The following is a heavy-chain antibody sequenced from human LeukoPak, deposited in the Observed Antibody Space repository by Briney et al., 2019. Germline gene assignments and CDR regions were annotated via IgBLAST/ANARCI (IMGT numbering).Heavy chain of an antibody. CDR3: ARDKVDSYGLEYYFDY. Sequence: PGGSLRLSCAASGFTFSSYEMNWVRQAPGKGLEWVSYISSSGSTIYDADSVKGRFTTSRDNAKNSLYLQMNSLRAEDTAVYYCARDKVDSYGLEYYFDYWGQGTLVTVSS. V-gene: IGHV3-48*03. CDR1: GFTFSSYE. D-gene: IGHD5-18*01. J-gene: IGHJ4*02. CDR2: ISSSGSTI.